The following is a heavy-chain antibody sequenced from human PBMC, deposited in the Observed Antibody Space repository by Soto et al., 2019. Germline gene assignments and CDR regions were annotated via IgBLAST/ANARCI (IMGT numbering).Heavy chain of an antibody. CDR2: MNPNSGNT. V-gene: IGHV1-8*01. J-gene: IGHJ6*02. CDR3: ARGNIVVVPAAIWAYYYYGMDV. CDR1: GYTFTSYD. D-gene: IGHD2-2*01. Sequence: QVQLVQSGAEVKKPGASVKVSCKASGYTFTSYDINWVRQATGQGLEWMGWMNPNSGNTGYAQKFQGRVTMTRNTSISTAYMELSSLRSEDTAVYYCARGNIVVVPAAIWAYYYYGMDVWGQGTTVTVSS.